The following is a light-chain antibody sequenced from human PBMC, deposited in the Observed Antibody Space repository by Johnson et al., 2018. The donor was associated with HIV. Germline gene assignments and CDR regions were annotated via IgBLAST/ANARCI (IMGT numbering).Light chain of an antibody. CDR2: ENN. J-gene: IGLJ1*01. V-gene: IGLV1-51*02. CDR1: SSNIGNNY. CDR3: GTWDSSLRKV. Sequence: QSVLTQPPSVSAAPGQKVTISCSGSSSNIGNNYVSWYRQLPGTAPKLLIYENNKRPSGIPDRFSGSKSGTSATLGITGLQTGDEAYYYCGTWDSSLRKVFGTETKSPVL.